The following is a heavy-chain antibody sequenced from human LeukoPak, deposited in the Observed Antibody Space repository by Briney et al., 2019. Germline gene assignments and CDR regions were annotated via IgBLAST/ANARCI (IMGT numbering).Heavy chain of an antibody. CDR3: AREISYYYYYYMDV. Sequence: ASVKVSCKASGGTFSSYAISWVRQAPGQGLEWMGWISAYNGNTNYAQKLQGRVTMTTDTSTSTAYMELRSLRSDDTAVYYCAREISYYYYYYMDVWGKGTTVTVSS. CDR2: ISAYNGNT. J-gene: IGHJ6*03. CDR1: GGTFSSYA. V-gene: IGHV1-18*01.